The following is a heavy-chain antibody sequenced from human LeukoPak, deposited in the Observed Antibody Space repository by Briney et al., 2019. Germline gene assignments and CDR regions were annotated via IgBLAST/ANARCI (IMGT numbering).Heavy chain of an antibody. CDR1: GGSFSGYS. Sequence: SETLSLTCAVYGGSFSGYSWSWIRQPPGKGLEWIGEINQSGSTNYNPSLKSRVTISIDMSKNQFSLRLSSVTAADTAVYYCARLYCGTGSRYSPRMPFDYWGQGTLVTVSS. J-gene: IGHJ4*02. V-gene: IGHV4-34*01. CDR2: INQSGST. D-gene: IGHD2-15*01. CDR3: ARLYCGTGSRYSPRMPFDY.